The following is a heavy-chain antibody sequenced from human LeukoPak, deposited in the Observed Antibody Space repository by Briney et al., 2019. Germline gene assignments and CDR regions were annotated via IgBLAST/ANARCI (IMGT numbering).Heavy chain of an antibody. CDR3: ARDISLPAEVVPAAMGV. Sequence: GGSLRLSCAASGFTFSSYSMNWVRQAPGKGLEWVSYISSSSSTIYYADSVKGRFTISRDNAKNSLYLQMNSLRAEDTAVYYCARDISLPAEVVPAAMGVWGKGTTVTVSS. J-gene: IGHJ6*04. V-gene: IGHV3-48*04. CDR1: GFTFSSYS. CDR2: ISSSSSTI. D-gene: IGHD2-2*01.